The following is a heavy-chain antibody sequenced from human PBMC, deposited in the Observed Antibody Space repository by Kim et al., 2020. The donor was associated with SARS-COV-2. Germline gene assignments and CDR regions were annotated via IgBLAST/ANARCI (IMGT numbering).Heavy chain of an antibody. V-gene: IGHV4-34*01. D-gene: IGHD2-2*01. CDR3: ARPIVVVPAAMYYYGMDV. J-gene: IGHJ6*02. Sequence: KSRVTISVETAKNQFSLKLSSVTAAETAVYYCARPIVVVPAAMYYYGMDVWGQGTTVTVSS.